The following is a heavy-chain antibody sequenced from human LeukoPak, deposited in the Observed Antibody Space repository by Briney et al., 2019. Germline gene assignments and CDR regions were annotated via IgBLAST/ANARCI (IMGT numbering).Heavy chain of an antibody. D-gene: IGHD3-3*01. CDR3: ASPAILYDFWSGYFDY. Sequence: SETLSLTCTVSGGSISSGGYYWSWIRQPPGKGLEWIGYIYHSGSTYYNPSLKSRVTISVDRSKNQFSLKLSSVTAADTAVYYCASPAILYDFWSGYFDYWGQGTLVTVSS. V-gene: IGHV4-30-2*01. J-gene: IGHJ4*02. CDR2: IYHSGST. CDR1: GGSISSGGYY.